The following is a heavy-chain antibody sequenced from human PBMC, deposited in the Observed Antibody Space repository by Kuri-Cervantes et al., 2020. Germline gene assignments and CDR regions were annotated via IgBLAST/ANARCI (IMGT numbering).Heavy chain of an antibody. D-gene: IGHD5-12*01. Sequence: LTCAASGFTFSSYAMHWVRQAPGKGLEWVAVISYDGSNKYYADSVKGRFTISRDNSKNTLYLQMNSLRAEDTAVYYCARAMVAAILYGMDVWGQGTTVTVSS. J-gene: IGHJ6*02. V-gene: IGHV3-30-3*01. CDR1: GFTFSSYA. CDR2: ISYDGSNK. CDR3: ARAMVAAILYGMDV.